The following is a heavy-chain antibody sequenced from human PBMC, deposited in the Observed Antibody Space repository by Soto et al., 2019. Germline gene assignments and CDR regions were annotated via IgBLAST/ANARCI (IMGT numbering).Heavy chain of an antibody. V-gene: IGHV4-61*01. D-gene: IGHD1-26*01. CDR3: AREQVGATWPYGMDV. J-gene: IGHJ6*02. Sequence: PSETLSLTCTVSGGSVSSGSYYWSWIRQPPGKGLEWIGYIYYSGSTNYNPSLKSRVTISVDTSKNQFSLKLSSVTAADTAVYYCAREQVGATWPYGMDVWGQGTTVTVSS. CDR1: GGSVSSGSYY. CDR2: IYYSGST.